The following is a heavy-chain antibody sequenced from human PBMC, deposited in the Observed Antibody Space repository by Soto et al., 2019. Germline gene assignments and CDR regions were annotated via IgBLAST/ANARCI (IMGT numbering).Heavy chain of an antibody. CDR1: GYKFTNPR. CDR3: ARSLYSGGHMDV. V-gene: IGHV5-10-1*01. CDR2: IDPSDSYT. J-gene: IGHJ6*02. Sequence: PRGSLKISCKGSGYKFTNPRVSWGRQMPGKGLEWMGKIDPSDSYTNYSPSFQGHVSISADRSISTVYLQWSSLKASDTAMYYCARSLYSGGHMDVWGQGTTVTVSS. D-gene: IGHD2-21*01.